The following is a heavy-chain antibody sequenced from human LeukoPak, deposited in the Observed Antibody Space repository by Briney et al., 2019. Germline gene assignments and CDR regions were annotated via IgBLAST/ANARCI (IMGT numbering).Heavy chain of an antibody. CDR1: GFTFSNNW. Sequence: SGGSLRLSCEASGFTFSNNWMTWVRQAPGKGLEWVANIKQDGTKTYYVDSVKGRFTISRDNAKNSVYLQMNSLRAEDTAVYICAKDNPLPLWGQGTLVSVSS. CDR2: IKQDGTKT. D-gene: IGHD1-14*01. V-gene: IGHV3-7*04. J-gene: IGHJ4*02. CDR3: AKDNPLPL.